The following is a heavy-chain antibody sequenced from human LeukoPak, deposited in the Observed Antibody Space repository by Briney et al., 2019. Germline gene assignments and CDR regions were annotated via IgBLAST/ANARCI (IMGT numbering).Heavy chain of an antibody. CDR2: ISFDGSQK. CDR3: SKDLTSDFGGDLDP. V-gene: IGHV3-30*02. Sequence: SGGSLRLSCAASGFTFGNYGMHWVRQAPGKGLEWVALISFDGSQKYYADSVKGRFTISRDNSKSTVYLQMNSLRVEDAAVYYCSKDLTSDFGGDLDPWGQGTLVTVSS. CDR1: GFTFGNYG. D-gene: IGHD3-10*01. J-gene: IGHJ5*02.